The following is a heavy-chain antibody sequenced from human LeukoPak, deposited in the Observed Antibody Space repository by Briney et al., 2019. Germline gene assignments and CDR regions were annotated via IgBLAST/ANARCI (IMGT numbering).Heavy chain of an antibody. V-gene: IGHV4-34*01. D-gene: IGHD5-18*01. CDR2: INHSGST. CDR3: ARGRRGYSYDFDY. J-gene: IGHJ4*02. CDR1: GGSFSGYY. Sequence: PSETLSLTCAVYGGSFSGYYWSWIRQPPGKGLEWIGEINHSGSTNYNPSLKSRVTISVATSKNQFSLKLSSVTAADTAVYYCARGRRGYSYDFDYWGQGTLVTVSS.